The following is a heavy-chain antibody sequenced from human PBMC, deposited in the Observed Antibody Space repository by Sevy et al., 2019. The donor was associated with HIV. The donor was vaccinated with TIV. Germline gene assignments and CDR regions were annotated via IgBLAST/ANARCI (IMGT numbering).Heavy chain of an antibody. CDR2: ISWDGGST. J-gene: IGHJ6*02. Sequence: GGSLRLSCAVSGFTFDDYAMHWVRQAPGKGLEWVSLISWDGGSTYYADSVKVRFTISRDNSKNSLYLQMNSLRAEDTALYYCAKPYRIAVAGDYYYSGMDVWGQGTTVTVSS. D-gene: IGHD6-13*01. CDR3: AKPYRIAVAGDYYYSGMDV. V-gene: IGHV3-43D*03. CDR1: GFTFDDYA.